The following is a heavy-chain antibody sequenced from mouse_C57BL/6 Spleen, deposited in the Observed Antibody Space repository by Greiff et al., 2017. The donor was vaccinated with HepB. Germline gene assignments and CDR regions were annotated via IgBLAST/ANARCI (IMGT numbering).Heavy chain of an antibody. CDR2: ISDGGSYT. V-gene: IGHV5-4*01. CDR1: GFTFSSYA. D-gene: IGHD3-2*02. J-gene: IGHJ3*01. CDR3: ARDLGAQATGFAY. Sequence: EVQGVESGGGLVKPGGSLKLSCAASGFTFSSYAMSWVRQTPEKRLEWVATISDGGSYTYYPDNVKGRFTISRDNAKNNLYLQMSHLKSEDTAMYYCARDLGAQATGFAYWGQGTLVTVSA.